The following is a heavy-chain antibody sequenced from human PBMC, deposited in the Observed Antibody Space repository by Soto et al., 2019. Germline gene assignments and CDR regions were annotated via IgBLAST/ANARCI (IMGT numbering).Heavy chain of an antibody. CDR1: GGSMTTGDQY. J-gene: IGHJ6*02. CDR3: ARELPQRQGRNMDV. Sequence: PSETLSLTCTVTGGSMTTGDQYWTWIRHRPGEGLEWFGYINHRGSLYYNPSLESRVSMSVGTSKNQFSLNLSSVTAADTAVYYCARELPQRQGRNMDVWGQGTTVTVSS. D-gene: IGHD1-1*01. V-gene: IGHV4-31*03. CDR2: INHRGSL.